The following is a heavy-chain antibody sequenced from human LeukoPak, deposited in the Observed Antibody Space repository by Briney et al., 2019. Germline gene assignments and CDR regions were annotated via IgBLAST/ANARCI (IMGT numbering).Heavy chain of an antibody. CDR1: GFSLSTSGVG. V-gene: IGHV2-5*02. J-gene: IGHJ4*02. CDR2: IYWDGDK. Sequence: SGPTLVKPTQTLTLTCTFSGFSLSTSGVGVGWIRQPPGKALEWLALIYWDGDKRYSPSLKSRLTITKDTSKNQVVLTMTNMDPVDTATYYYAHRQAGYSSSWYVFDYWGQGTLVTVSS. D-gene: IGHD6-13*01. CDR3: AHRQAGYSSSWYVFDY.